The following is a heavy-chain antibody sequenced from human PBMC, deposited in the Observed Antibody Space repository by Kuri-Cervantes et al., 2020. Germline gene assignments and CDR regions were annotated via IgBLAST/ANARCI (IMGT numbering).Heavy chain of an antibody. CDR1: GGSISSYY. CDR2: IYYSGST. D-gene: IGHD3-10*01. J-gene: IGHJ6*02. CDR3: ARGSSSGSGSYWRGAASTNYYGMDV. V-gene: IGHV4-59*12. Sequence: GSLRLSCTVSGGSISSYYWSWIRQPPGKGLEWIGYIYYSGSTNYNPSLKSRVTISVDTSKNQFSLKLSSVTAADTAVYYCARGSSSGSGSYWRGAASTNYYGMDVWGQGTTVTVSS.